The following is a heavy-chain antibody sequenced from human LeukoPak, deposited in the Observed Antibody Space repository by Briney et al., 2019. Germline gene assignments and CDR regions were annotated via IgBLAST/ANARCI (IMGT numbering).Heavy chain of an antibody. V-gene: IGHV3-23*01. J-gene: IGHJ5*02. CDR3: ARERYYNDYGNWFDP. CDR1: GFTFSSYA. CDR2: VSGGGGST. D-gene: IGHD4-17*01. Sequence: PGRSLRLSCAASGFTFSSYAMSWVRQAPGKGLEWVSAVSGGGGSTYYADSVKGRFTVSRDNSKNTLNLQMNSLRAEDTAVYYCARERYYNDYGNWFDPWGQGTLVTVSS.